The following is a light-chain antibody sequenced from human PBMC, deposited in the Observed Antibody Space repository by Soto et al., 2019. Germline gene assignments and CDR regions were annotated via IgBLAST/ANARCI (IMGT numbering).Light chain of an antibody. CDR3: QQYGSSPRT. CDR2: GVS. V-gene: IGKV3-20*01. Sequence: EIVLTQSPGTLSLSPGERATLSCRASQSVSSSNLAWYQQKPGQAPRLLIYGVSSRATGIPDRFSGSGSGTDFTLSISRLEPEDFAVYYCQQYGSSPRTFVQGTKVGIK. CDR1: QSVSSSN. J-gene: IGKJ1*01.